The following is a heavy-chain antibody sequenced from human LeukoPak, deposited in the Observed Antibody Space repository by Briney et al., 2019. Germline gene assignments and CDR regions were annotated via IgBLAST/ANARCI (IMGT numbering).Heavy chain of an antibody. CDR2: INHSGST. V-gene: IGHV4-34*01. CDR3: ARVRKFWSGYFVY. J-gene: IGHJ4*02. D-gene: IGHD3-3*01. Sequence: GSLRLSCAASGFTYSSYAMSWVREPPGKGLEWIGEINHSGSTNYNPSLKSRATISVDTSKNQFSLKLSSVTAADTAVYYCARVRKFWSGYFVYWGQGTLVTVSS. CDR1: GFTYSSYA.